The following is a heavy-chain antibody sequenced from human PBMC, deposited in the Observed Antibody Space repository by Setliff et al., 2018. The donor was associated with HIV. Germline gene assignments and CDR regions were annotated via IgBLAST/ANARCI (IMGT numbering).Heavy chain of an antibody. CDR2: MRYDGSNK. Sequence: PGGSLRLSCAASGFTFSSYSMNWVRQAPGKGLEWVAFMRYDGSNKYYADSVKGRFTISRDNSKNTLYLQMDSLRTEDTAVYYCARIPLRAADEDYWGQGTLVTVSS. D-gene: IGHD6-13*01. J-gene: IGHJ4*02. CDR1: GFTFSSYS. V-gene: IGHV3-30*02. CDR3: ARIPLRAADEDY.